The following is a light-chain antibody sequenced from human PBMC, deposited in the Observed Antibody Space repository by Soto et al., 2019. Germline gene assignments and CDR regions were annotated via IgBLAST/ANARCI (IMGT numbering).Light chain of an antibody. CDR2: GAS. V-gene: IGKV3-20*01. J-gene: IGKJ4*01. CDR1: QSVSSSY. CDR3: QQYGSSPPLT. Sequence: EIVLTQSPGTLSLSPGERATLSCRASQSVSSSYLAWYQQKPGQAPRLLIYGASSRATGIPDGFSGSGSGTDFTLTISRLEPADFAVYYCQQYGSSPPLTFGGWTKVEI.